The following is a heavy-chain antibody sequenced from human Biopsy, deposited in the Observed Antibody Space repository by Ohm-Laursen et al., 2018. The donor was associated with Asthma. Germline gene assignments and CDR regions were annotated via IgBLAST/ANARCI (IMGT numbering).Heavy chain of an antibody. CDR3: ARTYYDFLTGQVNDAFAI. V-gene: IGHV1-2*06. Sequence: ASVKVSCKASGYTFTGYYMHWVRQAPGQGLEWMGRINPNSGGTNYAQKFQGRVTMTRDTSISTAYMELSSLRSDDTAVYYCARTYYDFLTGQVNDAFAIWGQGTMVTVSS. CDR2: INPNSGGT. CDR1: GYTFTGYY. D-gene: IGHD3-9*01. J-gene: IGHJ3*02.